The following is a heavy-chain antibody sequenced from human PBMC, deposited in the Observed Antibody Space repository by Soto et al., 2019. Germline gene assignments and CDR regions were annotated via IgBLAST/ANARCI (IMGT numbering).Heavy chain of an antibody. CDR1: GFTFLTYE. CDR3: ANDFWSEYR. D-gene: IGHD3-3*01. V-gene: IGHV3-48*03. CDR2: ISCSSSMI. J-gene: IGHJ4*02. Sequence: RLSCVASGFTFLTYEVNWVRQAPGRGLEWISYISCSSSMIYYTDSVKGRFTISRDNAKNSLYLQMNSLRAEDTAVYYCANDFWSEYRWGQGTLVTVYS.